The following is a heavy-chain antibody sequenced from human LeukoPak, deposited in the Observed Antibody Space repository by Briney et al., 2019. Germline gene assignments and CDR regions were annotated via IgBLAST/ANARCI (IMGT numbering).Heavy chain of an antibody. V-gene: IGHV3-48*03. CDR1: GFSFSSYE. CDR3: ARGRGYCLNGVCYKNYFDY. D-gene: IGHD2-8*01. Sequence: PGGSLRLSCAASGFSFSSYEMNWVRQAPGKGLEWVSYISSSGFAIYYADSVMRRFTISRDNAKNSLYLQMNSLRAEDTAVYYCARGRGYCLNGVCYKNYFDYWGRGTLVTVSS. CDR2: ISSSGFAI. J-gene: IGHJ4*02.